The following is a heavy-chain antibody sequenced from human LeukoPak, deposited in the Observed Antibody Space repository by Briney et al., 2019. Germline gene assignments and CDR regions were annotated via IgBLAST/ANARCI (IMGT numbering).Heavy chain of an antibody. V-gene: IGHV3-48*03. J-gene: IGHJ4*02. CDR2: ISGSGSSI. Sequence: GGSLRLSCAASGFTFSSYAMNWVRQAPGKGLEWISYISGSGSSIFYADSVKGRFTISRDNAKNSLDLQMNNLRVEDTAVYYCARLGSPPYFDSWGQGALVTVSS. CDR1: GFTFSSYA. D-gene: IGHD3-16*01. CDR3: ARLGSPPYFDS.